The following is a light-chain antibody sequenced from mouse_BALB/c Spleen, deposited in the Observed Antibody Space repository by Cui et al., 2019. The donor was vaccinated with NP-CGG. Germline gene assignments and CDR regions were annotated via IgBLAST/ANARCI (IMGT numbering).Light chain of an antibody. J-gene: IGLJ1*01. Sequence: QAVVTQESALTTSPGETVTFTCRSSTGAVTTSNYANWVQEKPDHLFNGLIGGTNNRAPGVPARFSGSLIGDKAALTITGAQTEDEAIYFCALWYSNHWVFGGGTKLTVL. CDR1: TGAVTTSNY. CDR2: GTN. CDR3: ALWYSNHWV. V-gene: IGLV1*01.